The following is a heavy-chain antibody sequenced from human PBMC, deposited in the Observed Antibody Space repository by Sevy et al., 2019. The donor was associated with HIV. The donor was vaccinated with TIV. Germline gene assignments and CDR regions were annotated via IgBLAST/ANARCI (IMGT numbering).Heavy chain of an antibody. D-gene: IGHD1-26*01. CDR1: GFTFSSYS. J-gene: IGHJ3*02. CDR2: ISSSSSYI. CDR3: ARWRWEAPNAFDI. Sequence: GGSLRLSCAASGFTFSSYSMNWVRQAPGKGLEWVSSISSSSSYIYYADSVKGRFTISRDNAKNSLYLQMNSLRAEDTAVYYCARWRWEAPNAFDIWGQGTMVTVSS. V-gene: IGHV3-21*01.